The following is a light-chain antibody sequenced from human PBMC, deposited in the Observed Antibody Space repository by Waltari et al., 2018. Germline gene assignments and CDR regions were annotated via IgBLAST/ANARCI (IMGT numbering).Light chain of an antibody. CDR1: QSVGKY. J-gene: IGKJ1*01. Sequence: EIVLTQSPGTLSLSPGERATLSCRASQSVGKYLAWYQQRPGQAPRLLIYETYRRATGTPDRFSGSGSGTDFSLTISRLEPEEFAVYYCQKYESLPATFGQGTTVEIK. CDR2: ETY. CDR3: QKYESLPAT. V-gene: IGKV3-20*01.